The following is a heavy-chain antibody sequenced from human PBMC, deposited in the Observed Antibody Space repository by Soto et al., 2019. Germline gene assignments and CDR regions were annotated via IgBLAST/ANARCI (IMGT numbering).Heavy chain of an antibody. J-gene: IGHJ4*02. CDR2: INHSGST. CDR1: GGSFSGYY. Sequence: QVQLQQWGAGLLKPSETLSLTCAVYGGSFSGYYWSWIHQPPGKGLEWIGEINHSGSTNYNPSLKSRVTIXXDXYXXQFSLKLSSVTAADTAVYYCASSRLGMTTVATPGRWGQGTLVTVSS. CDR3: ASSRLGMTTVATPGR. D-gene: IGHD4-17*01. V-gene: IGHV4-34*01.